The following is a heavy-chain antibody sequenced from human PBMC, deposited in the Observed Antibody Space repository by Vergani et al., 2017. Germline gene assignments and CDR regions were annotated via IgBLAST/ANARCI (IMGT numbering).Heavy chain of an antibody. J-gene: IGHJ4*02. CDR2: IYYSGST. D-gene: IGHD6-19*01. CDR1: GGSISSSSYY. Sequence: QVQLQESGPGLVKPSETLSLTCTVSGGSISSSSYYWGWIRQPPGKGLEWIGSIYYSGSTYYNPSLKSRVTISVYTSKNQFSLKLSSVTAADTAVYYCARHKWMVQYPFDYWGQGALVTVSS. V-gene: IGHV4-39*07. CDR3: ARHKWMVQYPFDY.